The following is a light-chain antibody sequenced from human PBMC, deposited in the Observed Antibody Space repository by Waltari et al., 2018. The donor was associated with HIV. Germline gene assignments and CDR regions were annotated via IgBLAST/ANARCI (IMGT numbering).Light chain of an antibody. CDR1: ASNIGRHT. Sequence: QSVVTQPPSASGTPGQRVSMSCSASASNIGRHTVIWYQHLPQTAPKFLIYNNDERPSGVPDRFSASKTGTSASLDISGLQSEDEADYYCATWDDGLSGWVFGGGTKLTVL. CDR2: NND. CDR3: ATWDDGLSGWV. J-gene: IGLJ3*02. V-gene: IGLV1-44*01.